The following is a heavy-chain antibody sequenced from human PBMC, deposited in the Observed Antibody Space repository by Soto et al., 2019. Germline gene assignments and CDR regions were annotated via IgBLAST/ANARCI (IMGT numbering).Heavy chain of an antibody. CDR2: ISNDGINK. J-gene: IGHJ4*02. CDR3: AKDRVQIWLYVGIFDD. D-gene: IGHD5-18*01. CDR1: GFTFSNYG. Sequence: LRLSCAASGFTFSNYGMHWVRQAPGKGLEWVAVISNDGINKNYADSVKGRFTISRDNSRNTLYLQMNSLRAEDTAVYYCAKDRVQIWLYVGIFDDWGQGTMVTVSS. V-gene: IGHV3-30*18.